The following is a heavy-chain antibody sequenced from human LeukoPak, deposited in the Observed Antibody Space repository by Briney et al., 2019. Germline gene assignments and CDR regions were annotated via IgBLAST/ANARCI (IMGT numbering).Heavy chain of an antibody. V-gene: IGHV1-46*01. CDR3: ARDSLGSGGSPLDY. CDR1: GYTFTSYY. D-gene: IGHD2-15*01. CDR2: INPSGGST. J-gene: IGHJ4*02. Sequence: PGASVKVSCKASGYTFTSYYMHWVRQAPGQGLEWMGIINPSGGSTSYAQKFQGRVTITADESTSTAYMELSSLRSEDTAVYYCARDSLGSGGSPLDYWGQGTLVTVSS.